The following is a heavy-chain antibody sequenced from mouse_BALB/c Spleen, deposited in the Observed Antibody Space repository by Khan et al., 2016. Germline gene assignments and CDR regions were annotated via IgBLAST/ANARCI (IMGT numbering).Heavy chain of an antibody. CDR2: IDPYYGGT. J-gene: IGHJ1*01. V-gene: IGHV1-39*01. Sequence: VQLQQPEPELEKPGASVKISCKATGYSFTGYNMNWVKQSNGKSLEWIGNIDPYYGGTSYNQKFKGKATLTVDKSSSTAYMQLKSLTSEDSAVYYCARGYGNYVNWYFDVWGAGTTVTVSS. D-gene: IGHD2-10*02. CDR3: ARGYGNYVNWYFDV. CDR1: GYSFTGYN.